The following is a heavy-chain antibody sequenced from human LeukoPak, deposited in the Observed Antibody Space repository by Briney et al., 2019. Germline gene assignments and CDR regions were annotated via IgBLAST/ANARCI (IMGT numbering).Heavy chain of an antibody. J-gene: IGHJ6*03. V-gene: IGHV1-2*02. CDR1: GYTFTGYN. Sequence: ASVKVSCKASGYTFTGYNMHWVRQAPGQGLEWMGFINPNSGGTNYAQKFQGRVTMTTDTSTSTAYMELRSLRSDDTAVYYCARATDYDFWSGYYTGDYYYYMDVWGKGTTVTVSS. D-gene: IGHD3-3*01. CDR2: INPNSGGT. CDR3: ARATDYDFWSGYYTGDYYYYMDV.